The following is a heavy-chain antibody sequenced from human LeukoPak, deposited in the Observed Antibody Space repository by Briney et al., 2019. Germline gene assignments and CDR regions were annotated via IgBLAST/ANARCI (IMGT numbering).Heavy chain of an antibody. CDR3: ARGSRVIDY. V-gene: IGHV3-21*04. D-gene: IGHD2-15*01. J-gene: IGHJ4*02. CDR1: EFTYSSYE. CDR2: TSSSSSYT. Sequence: GGSLRLSCVASEFTYSSYEMNWVRQAPGKGLEWVSFTSSSSSYTMSADSVKGRFTISRDNAKKSLYLQMNSLRAEDTAVYYCARGSRVIDYWGQGTLVTVSS.